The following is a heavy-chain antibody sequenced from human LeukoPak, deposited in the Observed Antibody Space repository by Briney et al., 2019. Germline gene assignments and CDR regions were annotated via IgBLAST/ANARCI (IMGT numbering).Heavy chain of an antibody. CDR3: CGYSYDTEAFDV. J-gene: IGHJ3*01. D-gene: IGHD5-12*01. V-gene: IGHV4-34*01. CDR2: INHNEKA. CDR1: GGSFSNYY. Sequence: SETLSLTCAVYGGSFSNYYWSWFRQPPERGLEWIGEINHNEKANYRPSLKSRLTISLDTSKNQFSLRLSSVIAADTAVYYCCGYSYDTEAFDVWGRGTLVTVSS.